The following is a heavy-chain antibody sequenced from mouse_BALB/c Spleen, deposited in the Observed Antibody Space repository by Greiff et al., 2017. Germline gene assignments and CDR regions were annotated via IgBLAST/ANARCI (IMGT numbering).Heavy chain of an antibody. J-gene: IGHJ2*01. Sequence: QVQPQQSGPELVRPGVSVKISCKGSGYTFTDYAMHWVKQSHAKSLEWIGVISTYYGNTNYNQKFKGKATMTVDKSSSTAYMELARLTSEDSAIYYCARGDGDYFDYWGQGTTLTVSS. CDR3: ARGDGDYFDY. CDR2: ISTYYGNT. CDR1: GYTFTDYA. V-gene: IGHV1-67*01. D-gene: IGHD3-3*01.